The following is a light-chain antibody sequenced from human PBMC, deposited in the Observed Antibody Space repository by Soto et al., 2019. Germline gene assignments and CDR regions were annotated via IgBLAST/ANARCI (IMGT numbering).Light chain of an antibody. Sequence: QSVLTQPPSASGSPGQSVTISCTGTSRDVGGYNYVSWYQQHPGKATKLMIYEVTKRPSGVPDRFSGSKSGNTASLTVSGLQAEDEADYYCNAYAGSNNLGVFGGGTKLTVL. CDR3: NAYAGSNNLGV. J-gene: IGLJ3*02. CDR1: SRDVGGYNY. V-gene: IGLV2-8*01. CDR2: EVT.